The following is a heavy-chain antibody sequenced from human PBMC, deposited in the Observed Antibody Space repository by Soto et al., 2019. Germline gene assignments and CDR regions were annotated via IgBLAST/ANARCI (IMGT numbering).Heavy chain of an antibody. V-gene: IGHV3-33*01. J-gene: IGHJ4*02. CDR1: GFTFSSYG. CDR3: ARAHFVSYYFDY. CDR2: IWYDGSNK. D-gene: IGHD3-3*02. Sequence: QVQLVESGGGVVQPGRSLRLSCAASGFTFSSYGMHWVRQAPGKGLEWVAVIWYDGSNKYYADSVKGRFTITRDNSKNTLYLQMKSLRAEDTAVYYCARAHFVSYYFDYWGQGTLVTVSS.